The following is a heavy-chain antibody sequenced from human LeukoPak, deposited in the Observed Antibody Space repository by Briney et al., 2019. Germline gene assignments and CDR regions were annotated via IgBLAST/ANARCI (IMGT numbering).Heavy chain of an antibody. CDR3: ARFYYESSGFYPNFDN. V-gene: IGHV3-11*03. CDR2: ISSSGSNT. J-gene: IGHJ4*02. CDR1: GFTFSDYY. D-gene: IGHD3-22*01. Sequence: GGSLRLSCAASGFTFSDYYMSWIRQAPGKGLEWVSDISSSGSNTKYADSVKGRFTVSRDNAKNSLYLQMNSLRPEDTAVYYCARFYYESSGFYPNFDNWGQGNLVTVSS.